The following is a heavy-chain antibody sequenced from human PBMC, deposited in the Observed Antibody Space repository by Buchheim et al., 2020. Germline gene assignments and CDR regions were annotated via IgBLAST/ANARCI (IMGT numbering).Heavy chain of an antibody. CDR3: ARRVVVPAALAYYYYYYGMDV. Sequence: VQLVESGGGLVKPGGSLRLSCAASGFTFSSYSMNWVRQAPGKGLEWVSSISSSSSYIHYADSVKGRFTISRDNAKNSLYLQMNSLRAEDTAVYYCARRVVVPAALAYYYYYYGMDVWGQGTT. D-gene: IGHD2-2*01. J-gene: IGHJ6*02. V-gene: IGHV3-21*01. CDR2: ISSSSSYI. CDR1: GFTFSSYS.